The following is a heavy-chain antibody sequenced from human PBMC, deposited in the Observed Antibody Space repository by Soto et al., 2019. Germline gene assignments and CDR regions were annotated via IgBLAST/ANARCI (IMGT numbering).Heavy chain of an antibody. J-gene: IGHJ4*02. CDR2: MIPIFGSA. CDR1: GGTFSSFA. V-gene: IGHV1-69*01. D-gene: IGHD5-18*01. CDR3: ARGYTSMDIDY. Sequence: QMQLVQSGAEVKKPGSSVKVSCKSSGGTFSSFAFNWVRQAPGQGLEWIGGMIPIFGSANYAQRFQGRVTITADESTSTANMELKSLRSEDTAVYYCARGYTSMDIDYWGQGTLVTVSS.